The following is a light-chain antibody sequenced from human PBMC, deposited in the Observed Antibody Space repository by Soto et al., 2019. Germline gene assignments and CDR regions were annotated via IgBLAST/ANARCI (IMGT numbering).Light chain of an antibody. CDR2: GAS. CDR1: QSLGSSY. J-gene: IGKJ1*01. Sequence: EIVLTQSPCTLSLSPGQRDTLSCRASQSLGSSYLAWYQQKPGQAPRLLIYGASSRATGIPDRFSGSGSGTDFTLTISRLEPEDFAVYYCQQYGSSPQTFGQGTKVDIK. CDR3: QQYGSSPQT. V-gene: IGKV3-20*01.